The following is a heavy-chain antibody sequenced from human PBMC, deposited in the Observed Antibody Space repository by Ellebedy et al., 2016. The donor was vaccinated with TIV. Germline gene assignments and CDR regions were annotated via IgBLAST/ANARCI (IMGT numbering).Heavy chain of an antibody. Sequence: GGSLRLSCKGSGYSFTSYWIGWVRQMPGKGLEWMGIIYPGDSDTRYSPSFQGQVTISADKSISTAYLQWGSLKASDTAIYYCARRGGSFYGDAFDIWGQGTMVTVPS. D-gene: IGHD1-26*01. J-gene: IGHJ3*02. V-gene: IGHV5-51*01. CDR1: GYSFTSYW. CDR2: IYPGDSDT. CDR3: ARRGGSFYGDAFDI.